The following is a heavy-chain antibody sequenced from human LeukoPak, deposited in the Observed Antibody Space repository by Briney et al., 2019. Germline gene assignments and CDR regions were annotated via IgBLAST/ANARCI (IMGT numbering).Heavy chain of an antibody. Sequence: TGGSLRLSCAASGFTFDDFAMNWVRQAPGKGLEWVTTLSGRGGTTYYADSVKGRFTISRDNSKNTLYLQMHSLRADDTAVYFCAKVPAVPSKFLEYYFADWGQGTLVTVSS. CDR1: GFTFDDFA. V-gene: IGHV3-23*01. CDR2: LSGRGGTT. J-gene: IGHJ4*02. D-gene: IGHD1-1*01. CDR3: AKVPAVPSKFLEYYFAD.